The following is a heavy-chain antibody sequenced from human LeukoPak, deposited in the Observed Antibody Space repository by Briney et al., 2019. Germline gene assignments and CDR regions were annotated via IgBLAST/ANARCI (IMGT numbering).Heavy chain of an antibody. Sequence: SETLSLTCTVSGDSISSSYWGWIRQPAGKGLEWIGRIHTSGSTYYSPSLKSRVTMSVDTSTNQFSLKLSSVTAADTAMYYCARVRLGRGLVYWGQGTLVTVSS. CDR1: GDSISSSY. CDR3: ARVRLGRGLVY. J-gene: IGHJ4*02. D-gene: IGHD6-19*01. V-gene: IGHV4-4*07. CDR2: IHTSGST.